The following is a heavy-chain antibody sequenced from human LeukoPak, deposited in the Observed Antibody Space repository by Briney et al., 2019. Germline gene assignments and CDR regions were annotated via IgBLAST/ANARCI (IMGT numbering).Heavy chain of an antibody. CDR2: IYTSGST. V-gene: IGHV4-61*02. Sequence: PSQTLSLTCTVPGGSISSGSYYWSWIRQPAGKGLEWIGRIYTSGSTNYNPSLKSRFTISVDTSKNQFSLKLSSVTAADTAVYYCARATMGNYYYYYYMDVWGKGTTVTVSS. J-gene: IGHJ6*03. D-gene: IGHD3-10*01. CDR3: ARATMGNYYYYYYMDV. CDR1: GGSISSGSYY.